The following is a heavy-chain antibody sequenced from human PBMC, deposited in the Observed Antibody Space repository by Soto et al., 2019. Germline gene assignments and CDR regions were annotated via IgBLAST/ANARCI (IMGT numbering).Heavy chain of an antibody. V-gene: IGHV1-18*01. CDR1: GYTFTSYG. J-gene: IGHJ5*02. CDR2: ISAYNGNT. Sequence: QVPLVQSGAEVKKPGASVKVSCKASGYTFTSYGISWVRQAPGQGLEWMGWISAYNGNTNYAQKLQGRVTMTTDTSTSTDYMELRGLRSDDTAVYYCARRYSGYDYGTNWFDPWGQGTLVTVSS. D-gene: IGHD5-12*01. CDR3: ARRYSGYDYGTNWFDP.